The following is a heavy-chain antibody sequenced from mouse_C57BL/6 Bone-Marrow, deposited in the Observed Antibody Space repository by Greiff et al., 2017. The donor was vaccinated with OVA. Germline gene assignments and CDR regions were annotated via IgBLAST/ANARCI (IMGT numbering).Heavy chain of an antibody. CDR3: ARLVFIDYYATWDY. J-gene: IGHJ2*01. Sequence: VQLQQPGAELVKPGASVKLSCKASGYTFTSYWMHWVKQRPGQGLEWIGMIHPNSGSTNYNEKFKSKATLTVDKSSSTAYMQLSSLTSEDSAVYYCARLVFIDYYATWDYWGQGTTLTVSS. CDR2: IHPNSGST. D-gene: IGHD1-1*01. V-gene: IGHV1-64*01. CDR1: GYTFTSYW.